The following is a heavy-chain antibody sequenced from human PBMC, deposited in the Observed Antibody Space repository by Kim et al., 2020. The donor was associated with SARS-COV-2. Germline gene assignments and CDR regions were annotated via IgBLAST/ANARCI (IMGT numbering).Heavy chain of an antibody. CDR2: IKSKTDGGTT. Sequence: GGSLRLSCAASGFTFSNAWMSWVRQAPGKGLEWVGRIKSKTDGGTTDYAAPVKGRFTISRDDSKNTLYLQMNSLKTEDTAVYYCTTDRSCSSTSCYLYYYYGMDVWGQGTTVTVSS. CDR1: GFTFSNAW. D-gene: IGHD2-2*01. V-gene: IGHV3-15*01. CDR3: TTDRSCSSTSCYLYYYYGMDV. J-gene: IGHJ6*02.